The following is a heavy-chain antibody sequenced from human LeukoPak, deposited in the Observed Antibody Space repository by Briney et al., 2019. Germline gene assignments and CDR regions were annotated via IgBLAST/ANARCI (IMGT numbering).Heavy chain of an antibody. V-gene: IGHV3-49*04. CDR1: GFTFGDYA. D-gene: IGHD6-13*01. J-gene: IGHJ6*02. CDR3: TREAYSSSQSYYYFGMDV. CDR2: IRSKAYGGTT. Sequence: GGSLRLSCTASGFTFGDYAMSWVRQAPGKGLEWVGFIRSKAYGGTTEYAASGKGRLTITRDDYKSIAYLQMNSLKTEDTAVYYCTREAYSSSQSYYYFGMDVWGQGTTVTVSS.